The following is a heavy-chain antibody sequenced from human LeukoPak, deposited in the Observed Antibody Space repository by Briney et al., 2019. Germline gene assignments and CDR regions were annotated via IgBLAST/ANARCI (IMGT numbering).Heavy chain of an antibody. CDR1: GGSISSGSYY. J-gene: IGHJ6*03. V-gene: IGHV4-61*02. CDR3: ASDGPGSYDYYYYMDV. CDR2: IYTSGST. Sequence: SETLSLTCTVSGGSISSGSYYWSWIRQPAGKGLEWIGRIYTSGSTNYNPSLKSRVTISVDTSKNQFSLKLSSVTAADTAVYYCASDGPGSYDYYYYMDVWGKGTTVTVSS. D-gene: IGHD3-10*01.